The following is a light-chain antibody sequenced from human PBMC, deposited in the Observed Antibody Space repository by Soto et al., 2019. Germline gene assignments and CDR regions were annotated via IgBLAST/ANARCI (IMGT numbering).Light chain of an antibody. V-gene: IGLV1-40*01. J-gene: IGLJ3*02. CDR2: GNS. Sequence: QSVLTQPPSVSGSPGQRGTISCTGIISNIGAGYDVHWYQQLPGTAPKLLIYGNSNRPSGVPDRFSGSKSGTSASLAITGLQAEDEADYYCQSYDSSLSGSGFGGGTKVTVL. CDR3: QSYDSSLSGSG. CDR1: ISNIGAGYD.